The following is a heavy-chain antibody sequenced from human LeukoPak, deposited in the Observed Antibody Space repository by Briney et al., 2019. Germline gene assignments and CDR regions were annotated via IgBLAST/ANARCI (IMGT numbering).Heavy chain of an antibody. Sequence: SETLSLTCTVSGGSISSSSYYWGWIRQPPGKGLEWIGSIYYSGSTYYNPSLKSRVTISVDTSKNQFSLKLSSVTAADTAVYYCARQGRATPLVDYWGQGTLVTVSS. J-gene: IGHJ4*02. D-gene: IGHD1-26*01. CDR3: ARQGRATPLVDY. CDR1: GGSISSSSYY. V-gene: IGHV4-39*01. CDR2: IYYSGST.